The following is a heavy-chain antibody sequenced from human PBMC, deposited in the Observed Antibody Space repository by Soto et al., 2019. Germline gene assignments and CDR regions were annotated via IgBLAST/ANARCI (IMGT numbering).Heavy chain of an antibody. CDR3: ARKGGGCNTQSYYGMDV. Sequence: QVQLVQSGAEVKKPGSSVKVSCKASGGTFSSYAISWVRQAPGQGLEWMGGIIPIFGTANYAQKFQGRVTITADESTSTAYMELSSLRSEDTAVYYCARKGGGCNTQSYYGMDVWGQGTTVTVSS. J-gene: IGHJ6*02. CDR2: IIPIFGTA. CDR1: GGTFSSYA. V-gene: IGHV1-69*12. D-gene: IGHD2-15*01.